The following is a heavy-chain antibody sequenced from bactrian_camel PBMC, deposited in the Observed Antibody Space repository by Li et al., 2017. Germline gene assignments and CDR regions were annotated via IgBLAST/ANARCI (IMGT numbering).Heavy chain of an antibody. J-gene: IGHJ6*01. CDR3: AADGACTVKPGRDYRY. CDR1: GYTYC. D-gene: IGHD1*01. V-gene: IGHV3S53*01. Sequence: HVQLVESGGGSVQAGGSLRLSCAASGYTYCMGWFRQASGKEREGVAGIDSDGSTNYADSVKGRFTISKDNAKNTLYLQMNSLKPEDTAMYYCAADGACTVKPGRDYRYWGQGTQVTVS. CDR2: IDSDGST.